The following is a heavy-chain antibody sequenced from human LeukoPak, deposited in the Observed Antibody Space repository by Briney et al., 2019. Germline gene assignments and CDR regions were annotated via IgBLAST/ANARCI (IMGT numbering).Heavy chain of an antibody. Sequence: SVKVSCKASGGTFSSYAISWVRQAPGQGLEWMGGIIPIFGTANYAQKFQGRVTITADESTSTAYMELSSLRSEDTAVYYCAREEYCTNGVCIPDYWGQGTPVTASS. CDR3: AREEYCTNGVCIPDY. CDR1: GGTFSSYA. D-gene: IGHD2-8*01. J-gene: IGHJ4*02. CDR2: IIPIFGTA. V-gene: IGHV1-69*13.